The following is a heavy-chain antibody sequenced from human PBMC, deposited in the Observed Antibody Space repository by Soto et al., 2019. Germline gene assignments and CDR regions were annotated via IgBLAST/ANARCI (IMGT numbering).Heavy chain of an antibody. J-gene: IGHJ3*02. Sequence: SVKVSCRASGGTFSSYTITWVRQAPGQGLEWMGRIIPILGIANYAQKFQGRVTMTGDTSTSTAYMELSSLRSEDTAVYYCARDKLVKSIAASRTLRFGAFDIWGQGAMVTVS. CDR3: ARDKLVKSIAASRTLRFGAFDI. D-gene: IGHD6-6*01. V-gene: IGHV1-69*04. CDR2: IIPILGIA. CDR1: GGTFSSYT.